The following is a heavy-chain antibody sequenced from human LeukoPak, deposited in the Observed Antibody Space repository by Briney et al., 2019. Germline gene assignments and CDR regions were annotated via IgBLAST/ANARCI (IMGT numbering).Heavy chain of an antibody. CDR1: GYTLTELS. CDR2: FDPEDGET. CDR3: ATRAYYDILTGYYFPKPFDY. V-gene: IGHV1-24*01. J-gene: IGHJ4*02. Sequence: ASVKVSCKVSGYTLTELSMHWVRQAPGKGLEWMGGFDPEDGETIYAQKFQGRVTMTEDTSTDTAYMELSSLRSEDTAVYYCATRAYYDILTGYYFPKPFDYWGQGTLVTVSS. D-gene: IGHD3-9*01.